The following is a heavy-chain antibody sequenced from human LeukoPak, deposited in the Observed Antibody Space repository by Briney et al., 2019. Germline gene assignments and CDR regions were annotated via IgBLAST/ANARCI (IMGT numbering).Heavy chain of an antibody. CDR2: VCPGDSDT. V-gene: IGHV5-51*01. CDR1: GYSFTSYW. CDR3: TRHAKHDDNSVYYFAN. D-gene: IGHD3-22*01. Sequence: LGESLKISCNSSGYSFTSYWIGWVRQMPGKGLEWMVIVCPGDSDTRYSPFFQGPVTISADKSISPAYLQWNSLKASDTARYYCTRHAKHDDNSVYYFANWGQGTLVTVSS. J-gene: IGHJ4*02.